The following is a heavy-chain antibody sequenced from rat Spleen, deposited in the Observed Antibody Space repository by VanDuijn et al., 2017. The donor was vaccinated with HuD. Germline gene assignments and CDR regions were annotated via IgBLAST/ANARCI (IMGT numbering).Heavy chain of an antibody. CDR1: GFTFNNYW. V-gene: IGHV5-31*01. CDR3: TRGATEGFDY. CDR2: ITNTGGST. J-gene: IGHJ2*01. Sequence: EVQLVESGGGLVQPGRSLKLSCVASGFTFNNYWMTWIRQAPGKGLEWVASITNTGGSTYYPDSVKGRFTIPRDNAKNTLYLQMNSLRSEDTATYYCTRGATEGFDYWGQGVMVTVSS. D-gene: IGHD1-11*01.